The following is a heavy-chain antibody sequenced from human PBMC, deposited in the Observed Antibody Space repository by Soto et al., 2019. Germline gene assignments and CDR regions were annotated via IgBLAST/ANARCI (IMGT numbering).Heavy chain of an antibody. Sequence: RASVKVSCKASGGTFSSYAISWVRQAPGQGLEWMGGIIPIFGTANYAQKFQGRVTITADESTSTAYMELSSLRSEDTAVYYCARVTVTAPHPPYYYYGMDVWGQGTTVTVSS. D-gene: IGHD2-21*02. CDR3: ARVTVTAPHPPYYYYGMDV. CDR2: IIPIFGTA. J-gene: IGHJ6*02. V-gene: IGHV1-69*13. CDR1: GGTFSSYA.